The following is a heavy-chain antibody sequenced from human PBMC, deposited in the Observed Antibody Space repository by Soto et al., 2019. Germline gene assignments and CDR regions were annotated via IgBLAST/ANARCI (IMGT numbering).Heavy chain of an antibody. Sequence: SETLSLTCTVSGGSISSSNYFWGWIRQPPGKGPEWIGSIYYSGSVYYNPSLKSRVTISVDTSKNQFSLKLTSVTAADTAVYYCARQVIAAAGTSFDPWGQGPLVTVYS. CDR2: IYYSGSV. V-gene: IGHV4-39*01. D-gene: IGHD6-13*01. CDR1: GGSISSSNYF. J-gene: IGHJ5*02. CDR3: ARQVIAAAGTSFDP.